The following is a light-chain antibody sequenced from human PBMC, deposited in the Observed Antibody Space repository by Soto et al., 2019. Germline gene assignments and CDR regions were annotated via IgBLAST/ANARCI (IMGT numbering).Light chain of an antibody. CDR3: QSYDSSLSGFVV. J-gene: IGLJ2*01. V-gene: IGLV1-40*01. CDR2: GNS. Sequence: QSALTQPPSVSGAPGQRVTISCTGSSSNIGAGYDVHWYQQLPGTAPKLLIYGNSNRPSGVPDRFSGSKSGTSASLAITGLQAEDEAEYYCQSYDSSLSGFVVFGGGTKVTVL. CDR1: SSNIGAGYD.